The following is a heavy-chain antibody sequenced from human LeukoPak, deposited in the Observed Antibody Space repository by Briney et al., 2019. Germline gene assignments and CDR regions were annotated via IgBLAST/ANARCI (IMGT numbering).Heavy chain of an antibody. CDR3: ARRGINTAVVSDAFDI. Sequence: GESLKISCKGSGYSFTSYWIGWVRQMPGKGLEWMGIIYPGDSDTRYSPSFQGQVTISADKSISTAYLQWSSLKASDTAMYYCARRGINTAVVSDAFDIWDQGTMVTVSS. J-gene: IGHJ3*02. CDR1: GYSFTSYW. CDR2: IYPGDSDT. D-gene: IGHD5-18*01. V-gene: IGHV5-51*01.